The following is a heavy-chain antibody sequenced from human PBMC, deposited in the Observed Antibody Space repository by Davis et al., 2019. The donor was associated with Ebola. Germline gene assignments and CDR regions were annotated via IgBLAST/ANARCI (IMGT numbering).Heavy chain of an antibody. J-gene: IGHJ6*02. Sequence: AASVKVSCKASGYTFTSYAMNWVRQAPGQGLEWMGWSSPYKGNTNYAQKLQGRVTMTTDTSTSTAYMELRSLRSDDTAVYYCARGGINMVVVPLDYNFYAMDVWGQGTTVTVSS. CDR3: ARGGINMVVVPLDYNFYAMDV. CDR1: GYTFTSYA. CDR2: SSPYKGNT. V-gene: IGHV1-18*01. D-gene: IGHD3-22*01.